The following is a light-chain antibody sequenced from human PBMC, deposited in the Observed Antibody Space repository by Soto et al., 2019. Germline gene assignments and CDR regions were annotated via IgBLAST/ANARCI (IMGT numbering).Light chain of an antibody. V-gene: IGKV3-20*01. CDR3: QQYYNWPRT. Sequence: IVLTQSPGTLSLSPGERPTLSCRASQSVSSSYLAWYQQTPGQAPRLLIYGASSRATGIPDRFSGSGSGTDFTLTISRLEHEDFAVYYCQQYYNWPRTFAQGTKVDI. CDR1: QSVSSSY. CDR2: GAS. J-gene: IGKJ1*01.